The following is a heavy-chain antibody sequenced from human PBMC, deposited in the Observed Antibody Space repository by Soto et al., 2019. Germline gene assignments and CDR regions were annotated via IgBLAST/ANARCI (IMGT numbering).Heavy chain of an antibody. V-gene: IGHV3-9*01. Sequence: SGGSLRLSCAASGFTFDDYAMHWVRQAPGKGLEWVSGISWNSGSIGYADSVKGRFTISRDNAKNSLYLQMNSLRAEDTALYYCAKGRTEVVSLYYYGMDVWGQGTTVTVSS. CDR3: AKGRTEVVSLYYYGMDV. D-gene: IGHD3-22*01. CDR2: ISWNSGSI. CDR1: GFTFDDYA. J-gene: IGHJ6*02.